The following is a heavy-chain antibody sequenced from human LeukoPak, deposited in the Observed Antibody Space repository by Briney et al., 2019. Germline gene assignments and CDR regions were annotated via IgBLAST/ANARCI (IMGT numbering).Heavy chain of an antibody. CDR2: IHYSGST. Sequence: PSETPSLTCTVSGGSISSYYWSWIRQPPGKGLEWIGYIHYSGSTNYNPSLKSRVTISVDTSKNQFSLKLSSVTAADTAAYYCARTTEGGYTYGYFYYYYMDVWGKGTTVIVSS. CDR3: ARTTEGGYTYGYFYYYYMDV. J-gene: IGHJ6*03. V-gene: IGHV4-59*01. D-gene: IGHD5-18*01. CDR1: GGSISSYY.